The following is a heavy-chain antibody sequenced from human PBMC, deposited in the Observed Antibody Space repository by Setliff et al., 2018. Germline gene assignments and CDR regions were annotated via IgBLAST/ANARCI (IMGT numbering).Heavy chain of an antibody. D-gene: IGHD3-22*01. CDR1: GYTFTGYY. J-gene: IGHJ5*02. CDR2: INPSSGAT. CDR3: ARSYYYDSSAANWFDP. Sequence: ASVKVSCKASGYTFTGYYMYWVRQAPGQGLEWMGRINPSSGATIYALKFQGRVTMTSDTSISTAYMELGRLRSDDTAVYYCARSYYYDSSAANWFDPWGQGTLVTVS. V-gene: IGHV1-2*06.